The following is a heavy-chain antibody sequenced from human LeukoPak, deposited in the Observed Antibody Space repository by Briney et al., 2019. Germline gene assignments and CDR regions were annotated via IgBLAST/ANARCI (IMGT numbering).Heavy chain of an antibody. D-gene: IGHD3-3*01. CDR2: VKGDGIST. CDR3: AKDHYWSIDY. J-gene: IGHJ4*02. CDR1: GFDFSSNW. V-gene: IGHV3-74*01. Sequence: GGSLRLSCAASGFDFSSNWMHWVRHAPGQGLVWVSRVKGDGISTNYADSVKGRFTISRDIAKNTLYLQMNSLRAEDTGVYYCAKDHYWSIDYWGRGTLVTVSS.